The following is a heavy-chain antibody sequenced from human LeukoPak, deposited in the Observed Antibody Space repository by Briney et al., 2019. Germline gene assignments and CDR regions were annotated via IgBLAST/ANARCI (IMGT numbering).Heavy chain of an antibody. D-gene: IGHD6-13*01. CDR1: GGSISTYY. CDR2: IYYSGST. CDR3: ARQDHSSNWYGYWYFDL. V-gene: IGHV4-59*08. Sequence: PSETLSLTCTVSGGSISTYYWSWIRQPSGKGLEWIGYIYYSGSTDYNSSLKSRVTISVDTSKNQFSLKLSSVTAADTAVYYCARQDHSSNWYGYWYFDLWGRGTLVTVSS. J-gene: IGHJ2*01.